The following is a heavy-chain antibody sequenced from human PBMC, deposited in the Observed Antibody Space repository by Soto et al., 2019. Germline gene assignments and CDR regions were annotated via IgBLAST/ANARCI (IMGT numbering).Heavy chain of an antibody. CDR3: TRGGAYCSGGSCYPDY. CDR1: GFTFDDYA. V-gene: IGHV3-49*03. CDR2: IRSKAYGGTT. Sequence: GSLRLSCTASGFTFDDYAMSWFRQAPGKGLEWVGFIRSKAYGGTTEYAASVKGRFTISRDDSKSIAYLQMNSLKTEDTAVYYCTRGGAYCSGGSCYPDYWGHGTLVTVSS. J-gene: IGHJ4*01. D-gene: IGHD2-15*01.